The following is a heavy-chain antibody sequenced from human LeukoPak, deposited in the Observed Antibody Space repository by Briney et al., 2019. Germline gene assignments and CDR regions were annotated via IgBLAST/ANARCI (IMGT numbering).Heavy chain of an antibody. CDR3: ARLGSSWPIDY. D-gene: IGHD6-13*01. Sequence: GGSLRLSCAASGFTVSSNYMNWVRQAPGKGLEWVSVIYSGGSTYYADSVKGRFTISRDNSKNTLYLQMNSLRAEDTAVYYCARLGSSWPIDYWGQGTLVTVSS. CDR2: IYSGGST. CDR1: GFTVSSNY. V-gene: IGHV3-66*04. J-gene: IGHJ4*02.